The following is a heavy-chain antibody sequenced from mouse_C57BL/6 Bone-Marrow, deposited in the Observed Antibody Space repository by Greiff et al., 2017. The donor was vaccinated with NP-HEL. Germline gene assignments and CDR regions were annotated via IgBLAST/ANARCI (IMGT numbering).Heavy chain of an antibody. CDR2: IYPGSGST. CDR1: GYTFTSYW. CDR3: ARFLTDY. Sequence: QVHVKQSGAELVKPGASVKMSCKASGYTFTSYWITWVKQRPGQGLEWIGDIYPGSGSTNYNEKFKSKATLTVDTSSSTAYMQRSSLTSEDSAVYYCARFLTDYWGQGTTLTVSS. J-gene: IGHJ2*01. V-gene: IGHV1-55*01.